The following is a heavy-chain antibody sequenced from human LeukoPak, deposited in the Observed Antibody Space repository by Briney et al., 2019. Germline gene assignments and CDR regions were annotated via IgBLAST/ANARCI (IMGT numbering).Heavy chain of an antibody. CDR2: ISGDGGST. CDR3: AKSQRWLRLNHWFDP. V-gene: IGHV3-43*02. J-gene: IGHJ5*02. Sequence: PGGSLRLSCAASGFTFDDYAMHWVRQAPGKGLEWVSLISGDGGSTYYADSVKGRFTISRDNSKNSLYLQMNSLRTEDTALYYCAKSQRWLRLNHWFDPWGQGTLVTVSS. D-gene: IGHD5-24*01. CDR1: GFTFDDYA.